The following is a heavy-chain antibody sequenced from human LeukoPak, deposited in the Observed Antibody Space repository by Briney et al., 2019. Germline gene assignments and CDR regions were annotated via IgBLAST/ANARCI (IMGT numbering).Heavy chain of an antibody. V-gene: IGHV1-69*05. D-gene: IGHD3-3*01. Sequence: GASVKVSCKASGGTFSSYALSWVRQAPGQGLEWMGRIIPIFGTANYAQKFQGRVTITTDDSTSTAYMELSSLRSDDTAVYYCARFNHDFPEHNWFDPWGQGTLVTVSS. CDR1: GGTFSSYA. CDR3: ARFNHDFPEHNWFDP. J-gene: IGHJ5*02. CDR2: IIPIFGTA.